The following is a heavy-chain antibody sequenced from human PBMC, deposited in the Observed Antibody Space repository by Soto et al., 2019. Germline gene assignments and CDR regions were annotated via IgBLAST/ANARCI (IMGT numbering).Heavy chain of an antibody. V-gene: IGHV1-69*02. J-gene: IGHJ4*02. CDR2: IIPILGIA. CDR1: GGTFSSYT. CDR3: ASNDYYDSSGYYPSYFDY. Sequence: QVQLVQSGAEVKKPGSSVKVSCKASGGTFSSYTISWVRQAPGQGLEWMGRIIPILGIANYAQKFQGRVTITADKSTSTAYMELSSLRSEDTAVYYCASNDYYDSSGYYPSYFDYWGQGSLVTVSS. D-gene: IGHD3-22*01.